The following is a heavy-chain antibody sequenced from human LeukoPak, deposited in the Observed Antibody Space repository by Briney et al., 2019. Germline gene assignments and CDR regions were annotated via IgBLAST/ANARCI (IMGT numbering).Heavy chain of an antibody. CDR2: ISAGGSST. V-gene: IGHV3-23*01. J-gene: IGHJ5*02. CDR1: GFSFSSYA. CDR3: AKGGYCSSSSCYYGWFDP. D-gene: IGHD2-2*01. Sequence: PGGSLRLSCAASGFSFSSYAMNWVRQAPGKGLEWVSTISAGGSSTYYADSMMGRFTISRDNSKNTLYLQMNSLRSEDTAIYYCAKGGYCSSSSCYYGWFDPWGQGTLVTVSS.